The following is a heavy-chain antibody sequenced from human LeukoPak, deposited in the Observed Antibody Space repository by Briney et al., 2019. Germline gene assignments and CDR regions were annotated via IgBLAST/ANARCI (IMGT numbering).Heavy chain of an antibody. D-gene: IGHD3-10*01. CDR1: GGSISSSGYY. CDR3: ARGRVVRGVHKFDY. Sequence: SETLSLTCTVSGGSISSSGYYWGWIRQPPGKGLEWIGSIYYSGSTNYNPSLKSRVTISVDTSKNQFSLKLSSVTAADTAVYYCARGRVVRGVHKFDYWGQGTLVTVSS. CDR2: IYYSGST. J-gene: IGHJ4*02. V-gene: IGHV4-39*07.